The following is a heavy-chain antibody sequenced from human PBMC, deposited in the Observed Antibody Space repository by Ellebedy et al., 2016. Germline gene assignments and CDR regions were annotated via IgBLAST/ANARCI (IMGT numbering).Heavy chain of an antibody. CDR1: GGSITTRTSY. Sequence: SETLSLTCTVSGGSITTRTSYWAWVRQSPGKGLEWIGTVYESGTTYYNPSLQSQVTVSIATSNHLFSLKLRSLTAADTAVYYCARVTKIDFLRPNDALDIWGQGTMVTVSS. J-gene: IGHJ3*02. CDR3: ARVTKIDFLRPNDALDI. V-gene: IGHV4-39*07. CDR2: VYESGTT. D-gene: IGHD3-9*01.